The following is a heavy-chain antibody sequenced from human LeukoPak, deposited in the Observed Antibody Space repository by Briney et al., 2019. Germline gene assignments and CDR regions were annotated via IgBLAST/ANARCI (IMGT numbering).Heavy chain of an antibody. Sequence: PSETLSLTCTVSGGSVISDTYYWGWIRQPPGKGLEWIGSIHYSESTYYTPSLKTRFTMSVDTSKNQFSLKLRSVTAADTAVYFCARHAEYNYFDPWGQGTLVTVSS. CDR3: ARHAEYNYFDP. D-gene: IGHD3-10*01. J-gene: IGHJ5*02. CDR1: GGSVISDTYY. V-gene: IGHV4-39*01. CDR2: IHYSEST.